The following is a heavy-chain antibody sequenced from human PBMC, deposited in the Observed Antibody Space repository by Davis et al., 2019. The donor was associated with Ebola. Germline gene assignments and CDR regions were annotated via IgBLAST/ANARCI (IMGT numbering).Heavy chain of an antibody. CDR2: IYPFNGAT. Sequence: ASVKVSCKTSGYTFISYGVTWVRQAPGQGLEWMGRIYPFNGATNFADNFQGRVTMTTDTSITTAYMELSSLNSDDTAIYYCARPILPEVTHCGVDYWGQGTLVTVSS. CDR3: ARPILPEVTHCGVDY. CDR1: GYTFISYG. D-gene: IGHD1-14*01. V-gene: IGHV1-18*04. J-gene: IGHJ4*02.